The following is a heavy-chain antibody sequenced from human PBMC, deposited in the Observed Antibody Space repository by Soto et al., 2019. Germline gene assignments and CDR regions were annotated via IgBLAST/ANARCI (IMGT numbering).Heavy chain of an antibody. CDR3: AKRGDYYDSSGHNDY. D-gene: IGHD3-22*01. CDR2: ISGSGGST. V-gene: IGHV3-23*01. CDR1: GFTFSSYA. J-gene: IGHJ4*02. Sequence: EVQLLESGGGLVQPGGSLRLSCAASGFTFSSYAMSWVRQAPGKGLEWVSAISGSGGSTYYADSVKGRFTISRDNSKNTRDLQRNSLRAEDTAVYYGAKRGDYYDSSGHNDYRGQGTLVTVSS.